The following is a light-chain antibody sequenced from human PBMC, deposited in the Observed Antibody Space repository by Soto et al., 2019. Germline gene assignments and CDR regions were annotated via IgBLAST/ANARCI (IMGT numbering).Light chain of an antibody. CDR3: KSFTTSSTYV. V-gene: IGLV2-18*02. Sequence: QSVLAQPASVSGSPGQSTTISCTGTISDIGSYNRVSWYQQPPGTAPKLIIYEVNNRPSGVPDRFSGSKSGNTASLTISGLQAEDEADYYCKSFTTSSTYVFGTGTKVTVL. CDR2: EVN. CDR1: ISDIGSYNR. J-gene: IGLJ1*01.